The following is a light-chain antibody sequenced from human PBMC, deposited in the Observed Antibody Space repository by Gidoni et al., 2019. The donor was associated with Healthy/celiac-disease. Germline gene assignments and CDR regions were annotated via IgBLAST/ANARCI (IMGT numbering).Light chain of an antibody. CDR1: QSVSSN. CDR3: QQYNNWPPLLT. CDR2: GAS. Sequence: EIVMTQSPATLSVSPGERATLSCSASQSVSSNLAWYQQKPGQAPRLLIYGASTRATVIPARFSGSGSGTEFTLTISSLQSEDFAVYYCQQYNNWPPLLTFGGGTKVEIK. J-gene: IGKJ4*01. V-gene: IGKV3-15*01.